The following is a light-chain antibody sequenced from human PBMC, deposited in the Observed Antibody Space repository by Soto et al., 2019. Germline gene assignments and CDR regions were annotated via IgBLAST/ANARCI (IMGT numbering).Light chain of an antibody. CDR2: RNS. J-gene: IGLJ1*01. CDR3: AAWDDSLNGFYV. Sequence: QSVLPRPPSASGTPGQRVTISCSGSSSNIGSNTVNWYQQLPGTAPKVLIYRNSQRPSGVPDRFSGSKSGTSASLAISGLQSEDEADYYCAAWDDSLNGFYVFGTGTKVTVL. CDR1: SSNIGSNT. V-gene: IGLV1-44*01.